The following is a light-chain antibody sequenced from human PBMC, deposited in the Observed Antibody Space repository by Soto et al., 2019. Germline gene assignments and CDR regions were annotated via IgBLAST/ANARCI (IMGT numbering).Light chain of an antibody. CDR3: ATWDDSMSGV. CDR2: RND. CDR1: SSNIGSNF. J-gene: IGLJ2*01. Sequence: QSVLTQPPSASGTPGQRVTISCSGSSSNIGSNFVYWYQQFPGTAPKLLINRNDQRPSGVPDRFSGSKSGTSASLAISGLGSEDEADDYCATWDDSMSGVFGGGTKLTVL. V-gene: IGLV1-47*01.